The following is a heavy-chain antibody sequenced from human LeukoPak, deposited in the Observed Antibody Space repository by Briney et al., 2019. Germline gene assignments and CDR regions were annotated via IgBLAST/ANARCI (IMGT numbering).Heavy chain of an antibody. CDR2: FYWDDDK. CDR1: GFSLTTTGVA. Sequence: SGPTLVNPTQTLTLTCTFSGFSLTTTGVAVGWIRQPPGRALEWLALFYWDDDKRYSPSLKSRLTLSKDTSKNQVVLTMTNMDPVDTSTYYCAYRRAPSRAFDIWGQGTMVTVSS. V-gene: IGHV2-5*02. J-gene: IGHJ3*02. CDR3: AYRRAPSRAFDI.